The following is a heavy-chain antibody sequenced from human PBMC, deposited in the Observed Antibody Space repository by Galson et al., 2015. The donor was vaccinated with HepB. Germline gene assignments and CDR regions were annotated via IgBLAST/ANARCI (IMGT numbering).Heavy chain of an antibody. CDR1: GFTFRSYA. Sequence: SLRLSCAGSGFTFRSYAMHWVRQAPGKGLEWVAVISYGGSNKYYADSVKGRFTISRDNSKKTLYLQMNSLRTEDTAVYYCARGSPLGWELGASYGMDVWGQGTTVTVSS. CDR3: ARGSPLGWELGASYGMDV. V-gene: IGHV3-30-3*01. CDR2: ISYGGSNK. J-gene: IGHJ6*02. D-gene: IGHD1-26*01.